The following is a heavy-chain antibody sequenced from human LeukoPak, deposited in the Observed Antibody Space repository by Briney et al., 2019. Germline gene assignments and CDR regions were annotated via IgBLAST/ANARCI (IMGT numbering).Heavy chain of an antibody. Sequence: PGGSLRLSCAASGFTFSSYAVHWVRQAPGRGLEWVAAISYDGNNKYYADSVKGRFTISRVNSRDTLYLQMSSLKTEDTAVYYCARSGRWLGYFDYWGQGTLATVSS. CDR2: ISYDGNNK. CDR1: GFTFSSYA. J-gene: IGHJ4*02. D-gene: IGHD6-19*01. CDR3: ARSGRWLGYFDY. V-gene: IGHV3-30*04.